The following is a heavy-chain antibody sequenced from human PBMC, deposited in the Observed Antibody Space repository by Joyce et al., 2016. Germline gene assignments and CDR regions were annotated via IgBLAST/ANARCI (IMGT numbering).Heavy chain of an antibody. D-gene: IGHD2-21*02. CDR3: ARELAVVVTAIPDRYFQH. J-gene: IGHJ1*01. CDR2: ISSSSSTI. CDR1: GFTFSSYS. Sequence: EVQLVESGGGLVQPGGSLRLSCAASGFTFSSYSMNWVRQAPGKGLGWVSYISSSSSTIHYADSVRGRFTISRDNAKNSLYLQMNSLRDEDMAVYYCARELAVVVTAIPDRYFQHWGQGTLVSVSS. V-gene: IGHV3-48*02.